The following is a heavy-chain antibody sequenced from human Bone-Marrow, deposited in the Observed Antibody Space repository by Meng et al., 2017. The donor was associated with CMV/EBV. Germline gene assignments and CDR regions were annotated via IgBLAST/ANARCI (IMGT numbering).Heavy chain of an antibody. CDR1: GFTFSSYA. Sequence: GESLKISCAASGFTFSSYAMNWVRQTPGKGLEWVSHISSDGSITFYADSVKGRFTISRDNSKKTLYLQMNSLRAEDTAVYYCAKEIRSHYCSTTSCSDYFDYWGQGTLVTVSS. D-gene: IGHD2-2*01. J-gene: IGHJ4*02. CDR3: AKEIRSHYCSTTSCSDYFDY. V-gene: IGHV3-23*01. CDR2: ISSDGSIT.